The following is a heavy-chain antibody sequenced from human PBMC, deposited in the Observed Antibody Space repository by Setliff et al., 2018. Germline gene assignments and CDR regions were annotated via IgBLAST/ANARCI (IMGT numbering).Heavy chain of an antibody. Sequence: SETLSLTCTVSGGSISSSSYYWGWIRQPPGKGLEWIASIYYRGSTSYNSSLKSRVSISVDTSKNQFSLNLNSVTAADTAVYYCATLTGDRGVDYWGQGRLVTVSS. CDR1: GGSISSSSYY. J-gene: IGHJ4*02. CDR2: IYYRGST. D-gene: IGHD7-27*01. V-gene: IGHV4-39*01. CDR3: ATLTGDRGVDY.